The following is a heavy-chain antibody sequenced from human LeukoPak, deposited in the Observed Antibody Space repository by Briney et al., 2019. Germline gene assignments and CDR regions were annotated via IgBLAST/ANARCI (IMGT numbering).Heavy chain of an antibody. J-gene: IGHJ4*02. CDR3: ARLNLDGYNPYFDY. D-gene: IGHD5-12*01. V-gene: IGHV1-2*06. Sequence: ASVKVSCKASGYIFTGYYMHWVRQAPGQGLEWMGRINPNSGGANYAQKFQGRVTMTRDTSISTAYMELSGLRSEDTAVYYCARLNLDGYNPYFDYWGQGTLVTVSS. CDR1: GYIFTGYY. CDR2: INPNSGGA.